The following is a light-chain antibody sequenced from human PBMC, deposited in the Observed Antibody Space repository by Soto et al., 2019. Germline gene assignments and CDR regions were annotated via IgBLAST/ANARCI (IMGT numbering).Light chain of an antibody. Sequence: EILMTQSPATLSVSPGERATLSCRASQSVTSNLAWYQQKPGQAPRLLIYGASTRATDIPARFSGSGSGTEFTLTISSLQSEDFAVYYCQQYHHWPPITFGQGTRLEIK. CDR3: QQYHHWPPIT. J-gene: IGKJ5*01. V-gene: IGKV3-15*01. CDR1: QSVTSN. CDR2: GAS.